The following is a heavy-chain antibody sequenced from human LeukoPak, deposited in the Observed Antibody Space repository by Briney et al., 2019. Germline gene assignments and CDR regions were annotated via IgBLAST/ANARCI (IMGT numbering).Heavy chain of an antibody. V-gene: IGHV4-4*07. D-gene: IGHD3-16*01. CDR3: ARGSVITFGGVTQTGGNWFDP. CDR2: IYSGGNT. Sequence: PSETLSLTCTVSGGSISSYYWSWIRQPAGKGLEWIGRIYSGGNTNYNPSLKSRVTMSVDTSKKQFSLKLSSVTAADTAVYYCARGSVITFGGVTQTGGNWFDPWGQGTLATVSS. CDR1: GGSISSYY. J-gene: IGHJ5*02.